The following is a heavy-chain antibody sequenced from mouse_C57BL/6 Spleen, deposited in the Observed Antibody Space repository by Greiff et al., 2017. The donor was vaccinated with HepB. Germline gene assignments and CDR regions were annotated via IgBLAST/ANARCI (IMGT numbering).Heavy chain of an antibody. Sequence: QVQLQQSGAELVRPGTSVKLSCKASGYTFTSYWMHWVKQRPGQGLEWIGVIDPSDSYTNYNQKFKGKATLTVDTSSSTAYMQLSSLTSEDSAVYYCARPLSAYAMDYWGQGTSVTVSS. V-gene: IGHV1-59*01. J-gene: IGHJ4*01. CDR1: GYTFTSYW. CDR2: IDPSDSYT. CDR3: ARPLSAYAMDY.